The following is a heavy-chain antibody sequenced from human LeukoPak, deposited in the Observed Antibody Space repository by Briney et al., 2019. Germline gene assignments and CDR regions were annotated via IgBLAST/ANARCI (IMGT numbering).Heavy chain of an antibody. CDR3: ARLSVQRITIFGVVTSSSYGMDV. D-gene: IGHD3-3*01. Sequence: SETLSLTCAVYGGSFSGYYWSWIRRPPGKGLEWIGEINHSGSTNYNPSLKSRVTISVDTSKNQFSLKLSSVTAADTAVYYCARLSVQRITIFGVVTSSSYGMDVWGQGTTVTVSS. CDR1: GGSFSGYY. J-gene: IGHJ6*02. CDR2: INHSGST. V-gene: IGHV4-34*01.